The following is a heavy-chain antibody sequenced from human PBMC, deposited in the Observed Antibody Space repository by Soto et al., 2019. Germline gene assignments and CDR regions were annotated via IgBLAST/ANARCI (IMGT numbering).Heavy chain of an antibody. V-gene: IGHV3-48*03. CDR3: VRAPANYYYYGLDV. CDR2: ISSSGSDR. J-gene: IGHJ6*02. CDR1: GFTFSSYE. Sequence: GGSLRLSXAASGFTFSSYEMNWVRQAPGKGLEWVSYISSSGSDRYYADSVRGRFTISRGNAKNSLYLQMTSLRAEDAGVYYCVRAPANYYYYGLDVWGQGTTVTVSS.